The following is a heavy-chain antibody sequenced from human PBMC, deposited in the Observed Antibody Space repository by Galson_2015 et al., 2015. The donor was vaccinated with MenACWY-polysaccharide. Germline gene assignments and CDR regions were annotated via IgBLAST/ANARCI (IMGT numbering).Heavy chain of an antibody. CDR2: INPNSGDT. CDR1: GYTFTGYY. J-gene: IGHJ4*02. V-gene: IGHV1-2*06. CDR3: AGDHGELLRDY. D-gene: IGHD1-26*01. Sequence: SVKVSCKASGYTFTGYYMHWVRQAPGQGLEWMGRINPNSGDTNYAQKLQGRVTMTTDTSTSTAYMELRSLRSDDTAVYYCAGDHGELLRDYWGQGTLVTVSS.